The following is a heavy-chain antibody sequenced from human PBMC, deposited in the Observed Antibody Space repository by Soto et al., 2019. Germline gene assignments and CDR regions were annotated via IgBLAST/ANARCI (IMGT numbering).Heavy chain of an antibody. CDR2: ISAYNGNT. J-gene: IGHJ5*02. V-gene: IGHV1-18*01. CDR3: ARGLVVVAATGQNWFDP. D-gene: IGHD2-15*01. CDR1: GYTFTSYG. Sequence: GASVKVSCKASGYTFTSYGISWVRQAPGQGLEWMGWISAYNGNTNYAQKLQGRVTMTTDTSTCTAYMELRSLRSDDTAVYYCARGLVVVAATGQNWFDPWGQGTRVTVSS.